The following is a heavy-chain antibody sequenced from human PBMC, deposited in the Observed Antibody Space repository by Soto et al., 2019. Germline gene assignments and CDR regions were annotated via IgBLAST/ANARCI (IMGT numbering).Heavy chain of an antibody. CDR3: ARVRGAAAGDNFAY. CDR1: GYTFTSYT. D-gene: IGHD6-13*01. J-gene: IGHJ4*02. CDR2: INAGNDYR. V-gene: IGHV1-3*01. Sequence: QVQLVQSGAEVQKPGASVRVSCKASGYTFTSYTIHWVRQAPGQRFEWMGWINAGNDYRKYSEKFQGRLTLTRDTSATTANMDLSSLRPEDTAVYYCARVRGAAAGDNFAYWGQGTLVTVSS.